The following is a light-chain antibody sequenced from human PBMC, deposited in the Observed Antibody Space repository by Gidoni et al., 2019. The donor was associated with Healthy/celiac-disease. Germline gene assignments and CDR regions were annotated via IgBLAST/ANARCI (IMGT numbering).Light chain of an antibody. CDR1: SSNIGAGYD. CDR2: GNS. V-gene: IGLV1-40*01. CDR3: QSYDSSLSVV. J-gene: IGLJ2*01. Sequence: QSVLTQPPSVSGAPAQRVTISCPGSSSNIGAGYDVHWYQQLPGTAPKLLIYGNSNRPSGVPDRFSGSKSGTSASLAITGLQAEDEADYYCQSYDSSLSVVFGGGTKLTVL.